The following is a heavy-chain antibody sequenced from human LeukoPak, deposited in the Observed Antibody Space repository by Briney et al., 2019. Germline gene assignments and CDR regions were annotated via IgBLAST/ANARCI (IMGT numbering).Heavy chain of an antibody. V-gene: IGHV3-23*01. J-gene: IGHJ4*02. Sequence: PGGSLRLSCAASGFTFSSYEMNWVRQAPGKVLEWVSAISGSGGSTYYADSVKGRFTISRDNSKNTLYLQMNSLRAEDTAVYYCAKDRWRGIAAAGDYWGQGTLVTVSS. D-gene: IGHD6-13*01. CDR1: GFTFSSYE. CDR2: ISGSGGST. CDR3: AKDRWRGIAAAGDY.